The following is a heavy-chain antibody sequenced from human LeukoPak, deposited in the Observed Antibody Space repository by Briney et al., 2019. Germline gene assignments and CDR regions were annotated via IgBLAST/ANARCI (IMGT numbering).Heavy chain of an antibody. J-gene: IGHJ3*02. CDR1: GFTVSSNY. CDR3: ASGPHDYGDYVGAFDI. V-gene: IGHV3-53*01. CDR2: IYSGGST. D-gene: IGHD4-17*01. Sequence: PGGFLRLSCAASGFTVSSNYMSWVRQAPGKGLEWVSVIYSGGSTYYADSVKGRFTISRDNSKNTLYLQMNSLRAEDTAVYYCASGPHDYGDYVGAFDIWGQGTMVTVPS.